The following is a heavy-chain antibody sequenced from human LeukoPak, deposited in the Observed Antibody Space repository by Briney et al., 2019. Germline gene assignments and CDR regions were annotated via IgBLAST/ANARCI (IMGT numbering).Heavy chain of an antibody. Sequence: SETLSLTCAVYGGSFSGYYWNWIRQPPGKGLEWIAYIYYSGNTNYNPSLKSRVTISVDTSKNQFSLKLSSVTAADTAVYYCARDVGATPGYFDYWGQGTLVTVSS. V-gene: IGHV4-59*01. CDR3: ARDVGATPGYFDY. J-gene: IGHJ4*02. CDR2: IYYSGNT. D-gene: IGHD1-26*01. CDR1: GGSFSGYY.